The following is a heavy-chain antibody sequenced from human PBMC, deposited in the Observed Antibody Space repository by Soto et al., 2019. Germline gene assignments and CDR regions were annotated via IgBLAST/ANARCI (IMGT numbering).Heavy chain of an antibody. Sequence: GGSLRLSCAASGFTFSSYAMSWVRQAPGKGLEWVSAISGSGGSTYYADSVKGRFTISRDNSKNTLYLQMNSLRAEDTAVYYCAKDLEQLVPGYYYYYGMDVWGQGTTVTVSS. V-gene: IGHV3-23*01. J-gene: IGHJ6*02. CDR1: GFTFSSYA. CDR2: ISGSGGST. CDR3: AKDLEQLVPGYYYYYGMDV. D-gene: IGHD6-6*01.